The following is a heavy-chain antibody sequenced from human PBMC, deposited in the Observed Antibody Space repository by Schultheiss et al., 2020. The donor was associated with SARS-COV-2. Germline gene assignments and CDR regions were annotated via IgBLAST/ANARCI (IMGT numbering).Heavy chain of an antibody. D-gene: IGHD6-13*01. V-gene: IGHV3-48*01. CDR2: ISSSSSTI. Sequence: GESLKISCAASGFTFSSYSMNWVRQAPGKGLEWVSYISSSSSTIYYADSVKGRFTISRDNAKNSLYLQMNSLRAEDTAVYYCARDQDSSSWYSIYWGQGTLVTVSS. CDR1: GFTFSSYS. CDR3: ARDQDSSSWYSIY. J-gene: IGHJ4*02.